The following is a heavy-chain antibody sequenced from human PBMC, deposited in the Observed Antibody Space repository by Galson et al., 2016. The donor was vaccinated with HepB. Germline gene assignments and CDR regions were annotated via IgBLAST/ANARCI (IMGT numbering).Heavy chain of an antibody. CDR2: IYYTGST. J-gene: IGHJ6*02. Sequence: ETLSLTCTVSGGSISSTSYYWGWIRQPPGQGLEWIGSIYYTGSTYYNPSLKSRVTISVDTSKNQFSLKLSSVTAADTAVYYCARHVLAYYYGMDVWGQGTTVTVSS. CDR1: GGSISSTSYY. V-gene: IGHV4-39*01. CDR3: ARHVLAYYYGMDV.